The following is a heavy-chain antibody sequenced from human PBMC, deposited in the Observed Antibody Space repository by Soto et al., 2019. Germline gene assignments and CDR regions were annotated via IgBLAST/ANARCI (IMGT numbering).Heavy chain of an antibody. D-gene: IGHD3-22*01. V-gene: IGHV4-59*12. J-gene: IGHJ4*02. CDR3: ARDHYYDSSGYSQLCY. Sequence: PSETLSLTCTVSGGSFSPNYWSWIRQPPGKGLEWIGEIYHSGSTYYNPSLKSRVTISVDKSKNQFSLKLSSVTAADTAVYYCARDHYYDSSGYSQLCYWGQGTLVTVSS. CDR2: IYHSGST. CDR1: GGSFSPNY.